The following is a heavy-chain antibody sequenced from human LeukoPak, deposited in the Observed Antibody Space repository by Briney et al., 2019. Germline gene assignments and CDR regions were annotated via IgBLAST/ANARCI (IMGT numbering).Heavy chain of an antibody. CDR2: ISSSGSTI. D-gene: IGHD3-10*01. J-gene: IGHJ5*02. Sequence: GGSLRLSCAASGLTFSSYEMNWVRQAPGKGLEWVSYISSSGSTIYYADSVKGRFTISRDNAKNSLYLQMNSLRAEDTAVCYCARVVTGGFDPWGQGTLVTVSS. CDR3: ARVVTGGFDP. CDR1: GLTFSSYE. V-gene: IGHV3-48*03.